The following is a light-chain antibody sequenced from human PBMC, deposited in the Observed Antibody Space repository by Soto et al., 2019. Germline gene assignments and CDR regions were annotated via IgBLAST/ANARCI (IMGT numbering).Light chain of an antibody. CDR3: QQYNSYSWT. Sequence: IQLTQSPSSLSASVGDRVTINCRASQTISSWLAWYQQKPGNAPKHLIYKASSLESGVPSRFSGSGFGTEFTLTINSLQPDDFATYYCQQYNSYSWTFGQGTKVDIK. J-gene: IGKJ1*01. CDR1: QTISSW. V-gene: IGKV1-5*03. CDR2: KAS.